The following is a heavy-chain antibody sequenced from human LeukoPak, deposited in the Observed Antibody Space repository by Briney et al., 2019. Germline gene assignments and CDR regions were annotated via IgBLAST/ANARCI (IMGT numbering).Heavy chain of an antibody. J-gene: IGHJ6*02. V-gene: IGHV3-30*18. CDR2: ISYDGSNK. Sequence: GRSLRLSCAASEFSFSNFAMHWVRQAPGKGLEWVAVISYDGSNKYYADSVKGRFTISRDNSKNTLYLQMNSLRAEDTAVYYCAKDFWGIQLWPTDGMDVWGQGTTVTVSS. CDR3: AKDFWGIQLWPTDGMDV. CDR1: EFSFSNFA. D-gene: IGHD5-18*01.